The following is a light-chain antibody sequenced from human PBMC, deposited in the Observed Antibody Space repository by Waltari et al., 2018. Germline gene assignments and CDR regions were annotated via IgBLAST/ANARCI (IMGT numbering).Light chain of an antibody. V-gene: IGLV1-40*01. CDR2: GNS. J-gene: IGLJ2*01. CDR1: SSNIGAGYD. Sequence: QSVLTQPPSVSGAPGQRVTISCTGSSSNIGAGYDVHWYQQLPGTAPKLLIYGNSNRPSGVPARSPGSKSGTPASLAITGLQAEDEADYYCQSYDSSLSGSEVFGGGTKLTVL. CDR3: QSYDSSLSGSEV.